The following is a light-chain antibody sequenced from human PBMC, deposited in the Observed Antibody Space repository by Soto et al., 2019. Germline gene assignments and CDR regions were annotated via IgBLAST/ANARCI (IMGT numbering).Light chain of an antibody. CDR3: HQDYNLWT. J-gene: IGKJ1*01. CDR2: GAS. Sequence: IVMTQSPATLSLSPGERATLSCRASQSFSSSYLSWYQQKFGQAPRLLICGASTRATDIPARFSGSGSGPDFTLTISTLQPENFAVYYCHQDYNLWTFGQGTKVEIK. CDR1: QSFSSSY. V-gene: IGKV3D-7*01.